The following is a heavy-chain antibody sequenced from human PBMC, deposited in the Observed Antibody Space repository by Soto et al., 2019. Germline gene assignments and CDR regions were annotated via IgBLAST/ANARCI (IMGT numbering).Heavy chain of an antibody. CDR2: IYYSGST. CDR1: GGSISSSSYY. Sequence: PSETLSLTCTVSGGSISSSSYYWGWIRQPPGKGLEWIGSIYYSGSTYYNPSLKSRVTISVDTSKNQFSLKLSSVTAADTAVYYCARPYPGEDYWGQGTLVTVSS. V-gene: IGHV4-39*01. D-gene: IGHD3-16*01. J-gene: IGHJ4*02. CDR3: ARPYPGEDY.